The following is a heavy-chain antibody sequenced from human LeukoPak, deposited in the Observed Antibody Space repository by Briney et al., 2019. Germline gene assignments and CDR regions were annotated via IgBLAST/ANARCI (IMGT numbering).Heavy chain of an antibody. D-gene: IGHD3-3*01. V-gene: IGHV1-69*13. CDR3: ARVRYLDYDFWSGFDYFDY. Sequence: ASVKVSCEASGGTFSSYAISWVRQAPGQGLEWMGGIIPIFGTANYAQKFQGRVTITADESTSTAYMELSSLRSEDTAVYYCARVRYLDYDFWSGFDYFDYWGQGTLVTVSS. J-gene: IGHJ4*02. CDR1: GGTFSSYA. CDR2: IIPIFGTA.